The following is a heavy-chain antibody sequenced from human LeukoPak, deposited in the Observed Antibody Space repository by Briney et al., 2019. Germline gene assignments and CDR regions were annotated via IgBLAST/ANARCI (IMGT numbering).Heavy chain of an antibody. CDR1: GGTFSSYA. V-gene: IGHV1-69*13. CDR3: ARKGYCSSTSCYVAGFDP. J-gene: IGHJ5*02. Sequence: ASVKVSCKASGGTFSSYAISWVRQAPGQGLEWMGGIIPIFGTANYAQKSQGRVTITADESTSTAYMELSSLRSEDTAVYYCARKGYCSSTSCYVAGFDPWGQGTLVTVSS. CDR2: IIPIFGTA. D-gene: IGHD2-2*01.